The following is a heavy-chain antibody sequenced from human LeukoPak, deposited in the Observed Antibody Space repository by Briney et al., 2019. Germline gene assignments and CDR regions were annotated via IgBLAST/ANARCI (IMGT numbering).Heavy chain of an antibody. Sequence: PSETLSLTCTVSGGSISSYYWSWIRQPPGKGLEWIGYIYYSGSTNYNPSLKSRVTISVDTSKNQFSLKLSSVTVADTAVYYCAGVGGQNFYYYGMEVWGQGTTVTVSS. CDR1: GGSISSYY. D-gene: IGHD3-10*01. V-gene: IGHV4-59*01. CDR2: IYYSGST. J-gene: IGHJ6*02. CDR3: AGVGGQNFYYYGMEV.